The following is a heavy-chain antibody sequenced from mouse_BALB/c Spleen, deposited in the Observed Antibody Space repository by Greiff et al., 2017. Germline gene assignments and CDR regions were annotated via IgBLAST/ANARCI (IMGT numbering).Heavy chain of an antibody. CDR2: ISSGGSYT. J-gene: IGHJ4*01. CDR1: GFTFSSYG. V-gene: IGHV5-6*01. CDR3: ARFYDGYPYAMDY. D-gene: IGHD2-3*01. Sequence: EVQLVESGGDLVKPGGSLKLSCAASGFTFSSYGMSWVRQTPDKRLEWVATISSGGSYTYYPDSVKVRFTISRDNAKNTLYLQMSSLKSEDTAMYYCARFYDGYPYAMDYWGQGTSVTVSS.